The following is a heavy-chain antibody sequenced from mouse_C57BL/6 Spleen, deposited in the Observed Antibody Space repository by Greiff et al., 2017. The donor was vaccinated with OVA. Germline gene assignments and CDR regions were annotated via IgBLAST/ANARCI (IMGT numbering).Heavy chain of an antibody. D-gene: IGHD2-10*02. CDR2: IRSKSNNYAT. J-gene: IGHJ1*03. V-gene: IGHV10-1*01. CDR3: VRHPPSYWYFDV. CDR1: GFSFNTYA. Sequence: EVHLVESGGGLVQPKGSLKLSCAASGFSFNTYAMNWVRQAPGKGLEWVARIRSKSNNYATYYADSVKDRFTISRDDSESMLYLQMNNLKTEDTAMYYCVRHPPSYWYFDVWGTGTTVTVSS.